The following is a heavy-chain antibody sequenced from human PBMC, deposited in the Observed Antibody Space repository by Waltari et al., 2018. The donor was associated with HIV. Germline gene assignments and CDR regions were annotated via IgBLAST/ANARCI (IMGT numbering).Heavy chain of an antibody. CDR2: INGGNGKT. Sequence: QVHLVQSGADVKRPGTSVTVSCKASGYNFNNSSLHWLRQAPGQRPEWMGWINGGNGKTKYSQNFQDRVTITKDTSANIAYMVLKSLRPEDTALYYCARAGIVRGNAYGLLDVWGQGTPVAVSS. V-gene: IGHV1-3*01. J-gene: IGHJ4*02. CDR1: GYNFNNSS. D-gene: IGHD3-10*02. CDR3: ARAGIVRGNAYGLLDV.